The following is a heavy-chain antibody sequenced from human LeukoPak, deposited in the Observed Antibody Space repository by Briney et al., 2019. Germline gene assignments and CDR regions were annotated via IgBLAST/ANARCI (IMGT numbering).Heavy chain of an antibody. CDR2: IYYTGST. Sequence: SETLSLTCTVSGGSLSSYYWSWIRQPPGKGLEYIGYIYYTGSTYYNPSLKSRVTISVDTSKRQFSLRLSSVSAADTAVYYCARHRAYSSSSPFDYWGQGTLVTVSS. D-gene: IGHD6-6*01. J-gene: IGHJ4*02. CDR3: ARHRAYSSSSPFDY. V-gene: IGHV4-59*08. CDR1: GGSLSSYY.